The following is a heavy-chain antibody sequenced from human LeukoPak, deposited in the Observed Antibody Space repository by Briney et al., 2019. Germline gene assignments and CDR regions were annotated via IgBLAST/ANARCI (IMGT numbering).Heavy chain of an antibody. CDR1: GFTFSSYG. Sequence: GGSLRLSCAASGFTFSSYGMSWVRQAPGKGLEWVSAISGSGGSTYYADSVKGRFTISRDNSKNTLYLQMNSLRAEDTAVYYCARPITTRAAVRGVMGPFDYWGQGTLVTVSS. J-gene: IGHJ4*02. D-gene: IGHD3-10*01. V-gene: IGHV3-23*01. CDR2: ISGSGGST. CDR3: ARPITTRAAVRGVMGPFDY.